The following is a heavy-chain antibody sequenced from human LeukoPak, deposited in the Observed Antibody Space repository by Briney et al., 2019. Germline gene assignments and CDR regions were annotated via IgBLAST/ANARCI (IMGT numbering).Heavy chain of an antibody. CDR3: ARLLLGPYYFDY. D-gene: IGHD2-21*01. J-gene: IGHJ4*02. CDR1: GYTFTSYG. CDR2: ISAYNGNT. V-gene: IGHV1-18*01. Sequence: GASVKVSCKASGYTFTSYGISWVRQAPGQGLEWMGWISAYNGNTNYAQKFQGRVTITTDESTSTAYMELSSLRSEDTAVYYCARLLLGPYYFDYWGRGTLVTVSS.